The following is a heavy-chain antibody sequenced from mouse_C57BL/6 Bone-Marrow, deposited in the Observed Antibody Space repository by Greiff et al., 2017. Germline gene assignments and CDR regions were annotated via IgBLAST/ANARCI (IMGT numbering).Heavy chain of an antibody. CDR2: ILPGSGST. CDR3: ARFYGYYAMAY. V-gene: IGHV1-9*01. CDR1: GYTFTGYW. Sequence: VQLQQSGAELMKPGASVKLSCKATGYTFTGYWLEWVKQRPGHGLEWIGEILPGSGSTNYNEKFKGKATLTVDTSSNTAYMQLSNLTTEDSAISYDARFYGYYAMAYWGQGTSVTVSS. J-gene: IGHJ4*01. D-gene: IGHD1-1*01.